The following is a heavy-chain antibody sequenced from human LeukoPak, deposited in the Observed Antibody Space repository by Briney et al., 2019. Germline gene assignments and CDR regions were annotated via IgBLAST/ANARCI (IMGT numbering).Heavy chain of an antibody. CDR2: ISSSRRYI. J-gene: IGHJ3*02. D-gene: IGHD5-12*01. Sequence: GRSLRLSRAASGFTFSSYSMNWVRQAPRKGLEWVSSISSSRRYIYYADSVKGRFTISRDNAKNSLYLQMSSLRAEDTAAYYCATDSVDEDAFDIWGQGKMVTVSS. CDR1: GFTFSSYS. V-gene: IGHV3-21*01. CDR3: ATDSVDEDAFDI.